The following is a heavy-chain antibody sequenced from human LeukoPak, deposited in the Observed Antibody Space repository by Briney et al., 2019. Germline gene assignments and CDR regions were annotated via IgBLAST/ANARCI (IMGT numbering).Heavy chain of an antibody. D-gene: IGHD2-15*01. CDR1: GLTVTDYY. J-gene: IGHJ3*02. Sequence: GGSLRLSCAASGLTVTDYYMHWSRHAPGKGLGWVSFIGGSPSNISYADSVKGRFTISRDNAKNSLYLQMNSRRAEDTAVYYCAKEWSAFDIWGQGTMVTVSS. CDR3: AKEWSAFDI. V-gene: IGHV3-11*04. CDR2: IGGSPSNI.